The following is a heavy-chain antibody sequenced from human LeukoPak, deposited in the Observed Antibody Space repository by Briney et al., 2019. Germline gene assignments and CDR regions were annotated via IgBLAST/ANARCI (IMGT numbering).Heavy chain of an antibody. CDR3: ARGSRGKYRLRRVRFDP. Sequence: SETLSLTCAVYGGSFSGYYWSWIRQPPGKGLEWIGEINHSGSTNYNPSLKSRVTISVDTSKNQFSLKLSSVTAADTAVYYCARGSRGKYRLRRVRFDPWGQGTLVTVSS. J-gene: IGHJ5*02. D-gene: IGHD1-1*01. V-gene: IGHV4-34*01. CDR2: INHSGST. CDR1: GGSFSGYY.